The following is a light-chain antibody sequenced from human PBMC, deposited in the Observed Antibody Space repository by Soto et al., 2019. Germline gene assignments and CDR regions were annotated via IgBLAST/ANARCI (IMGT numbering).Light chain of an antibody. CDR3: QQYNSHSFYS. CDR1: QDVGSF. J-gene: IGKJ2*03. V-gene: IGKV1-5*03. CDR2: LAS. Sequence: DVQIAQSPSTLSASVGDTVTVGCRASQDVGSFVAWYQQKPGKAPKLLIYLASRLKSGVPSRFSGSGSGTDFSLTISGLQPDDFATYFCQQYNSHSFYSFGQGTKLEIK.